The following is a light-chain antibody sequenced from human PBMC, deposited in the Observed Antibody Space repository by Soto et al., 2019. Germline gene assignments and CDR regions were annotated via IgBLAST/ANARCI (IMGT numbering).Light chain of an antibody. CDR2: DAS. V-gene: IGKV3D-20*02. Sequence: EIVLTQSPGTLSLSPGNRETISCRASQSVTSSHLAWFQQRPGQAPRLLIYDASNRATGIPARFSGRGSGTDFTLTISSLEPEDFAVYYCQQRSSAITFGQGTRLEIK. CDR1: QSVTSSH. J-gene: IGKJ5*01. CDR3: QQRSSAIT.